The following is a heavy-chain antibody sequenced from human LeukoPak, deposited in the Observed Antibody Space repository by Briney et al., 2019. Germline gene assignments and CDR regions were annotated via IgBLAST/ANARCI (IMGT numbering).Heavy chain of an antibody. CDR2: ISAYNGNT. V-gene: IGHV1-18*01. D-gene: IGHD5-18*01. CDR1: GYTFTSYG. CDR3: ARDRGYSYGYNYYYMDV. J-gene: IGHJ6*03. Sequence: ASVKVSCKASGYTFTSYGISWVRRAPGQGLEWMGWISAYNGNTNYAQKLQGRVTMTTDTSTSTAYMELRSLRSDDTAVYYCARDRGYSYGYNYYYMDVWGKGTTVTVSS.